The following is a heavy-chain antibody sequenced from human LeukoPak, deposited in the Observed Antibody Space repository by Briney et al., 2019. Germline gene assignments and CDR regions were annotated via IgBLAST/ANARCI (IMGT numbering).Heavy chain of an antibody. CDR3: ARVYYGSGSLHYYYYYMDV. Sequence: GGSLRLSCAASGFSFTTYWMSWVRQAPGKGLEWVSVTYSGGRTYYADSVKGRFTISRDNSKNTLYLQMNSLRAEDTAVYYCARVYYGSGSLHYYYYYMDVWGKGTTVTISS. D-gene: IGHD3-10*01. V-gene: IGHV3-53*01. J-gene: IGHJ6*03. CDR2: TYSGGRT. CDR1: GFSFTTYW.